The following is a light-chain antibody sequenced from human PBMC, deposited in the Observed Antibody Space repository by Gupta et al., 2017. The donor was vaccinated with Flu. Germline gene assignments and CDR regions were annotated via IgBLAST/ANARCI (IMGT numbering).Light chain of an antibody. CDR1: SSDVGTSNR. Sequence: QSALLHTPSVSGSPGEPVTITCTGTSSDVGTSNRVSWYQQPPGTAPKLMIYEVNNRPSGVPDRFSGSKSGNTASLTISGLQGEDEADYYCSSYTSSYTYVFGTGTKVTVL. CDR2: EVN. V-gene: IGLV2-18*02. J-gene: IGLJ1*01. CDR3: SSYTSSYTYV.